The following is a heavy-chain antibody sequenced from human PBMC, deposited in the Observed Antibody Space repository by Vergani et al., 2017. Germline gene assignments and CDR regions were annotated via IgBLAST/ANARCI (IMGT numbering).Heavy chain of an antibody. CDR2: IYHSGST. CDR3: ASGISSSWTYYYYYYMDV. D-gene: IGHD6-13*01. J-gene: IGHJ6*03. V-gene: IGHV4-38-2*01. Sequence: QVQLQESGPGLVKPSETLSLTCAVSGYSISSGYYWGWIRQPPGKGLEWIGSIYHSGSTYYNPSLKSRVTISVDTSKNQFSLKLSSVTAADTAVYYCASGISSSWTYYYYYYMDVWGKGTTVTVSS. CDR1: GYSISSGYY.